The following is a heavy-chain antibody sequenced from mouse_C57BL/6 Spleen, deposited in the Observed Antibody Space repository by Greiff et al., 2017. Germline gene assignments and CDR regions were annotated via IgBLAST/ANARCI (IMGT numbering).Heavy chain of an antibody. CDR2: IDPSDSYT. CDR1: GYTFTSYW. J-gene: IGHJ4*01. CDR3: AIYGSSYGGAMDY. D-gene: IGHD1-1*01. Sequence: QVQLQQPGAELVMPGASVKLSCKASGYTFTSYWMHWVKQRPGQGLEWIGEIDPSDSYTNYNQKFKGKSTLTVDKSSSTAYMQLSSLTSEDSAVYHCAIYGSSYGGAMDYWGQGTSVTVSS. V-gene: IGHV1-69*01.